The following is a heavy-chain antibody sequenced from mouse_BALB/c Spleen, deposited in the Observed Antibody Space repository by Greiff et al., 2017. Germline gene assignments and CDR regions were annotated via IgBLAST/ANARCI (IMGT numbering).Heavy chain of an antibody. V-gene: IGHV5-17*02. CDR2: ISSGSSTI. Sequence: DVKLVESGGGLVQPGGSRKLSCAASGFTFSSFGMHWVRQAPEKGLEWVAYISSGSSTIYYADTVKGRFTISRDNPKNTLFLQMTSLRSEDTAMYYCARGGPMSTGAMDYWGQGTSVTVSS. CDR1: GFTFSSFG. D-gene: IGHD2-4*01. CDR3: ARGGPMSTGAMDY. J-gene: IGHJ4*01.